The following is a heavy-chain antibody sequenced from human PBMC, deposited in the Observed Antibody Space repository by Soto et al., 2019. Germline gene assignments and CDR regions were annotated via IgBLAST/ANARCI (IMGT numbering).Heavy chain of an antibody. D-gene: IGHD3-10*01. Sequence: VQLVESGGGVVQPGRSLRLSCAASGFTFSSYAMHWVRQAPGKGLEWVAVISYDGSNKYYADSVKGRFTISRDNSKNTLYLQMNSLRAEDTAVYYCARGHYGSGMGNDYFDYWGQGTLVTVSS. V-gene: IGHV3-30-3*01. CDR1: GFTFSSYA. CDR3: ARGHYGSGMGNDYFDY. CDR2: ISYDGSNK. J-gene: IGHJ4*02.